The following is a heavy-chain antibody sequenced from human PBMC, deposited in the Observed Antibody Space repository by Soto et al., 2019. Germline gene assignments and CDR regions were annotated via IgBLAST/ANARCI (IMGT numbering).Heavy chain of an antibody. J-gene: IGHJ6*02. CDR2: ISSSSSYT. V-gene: IGHV3-11*06. CDR1: GFTVRDYY. Sequence: PGGALRISCAASGFTVRDYYMSWIRQAPGKGLEWVSYISSSSSYTNYADSVKGRFTISRDNAKNSLYLQMNSLRAEDTAVYYCARADGYYYYYGMDVWGQGTTVTVSS. CDR3: ARADGYYYYYGMDV.